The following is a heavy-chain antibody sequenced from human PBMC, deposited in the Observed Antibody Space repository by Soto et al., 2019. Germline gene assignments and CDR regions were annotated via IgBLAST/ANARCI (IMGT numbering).Heavy chain of an antibody. V-gene: IGHV1-69*04. D-gene: IGHD1-7*01. CDR2: IIPILGIA. J-gene: IGHJ6*02. CDR3: ARDWNYVEYYYYYGMDV. Sequence: SVKVSCKASGGTFSSYTISWVRPAPGQGLEWMGRIIPILGIANYAQKFQGRVTITADKSTSTAYMELRSLRSDDTAVYYCARDWNYVEYYYYYGMDVWGQGTTVTVSS. CDR1: GGTFSSYT.